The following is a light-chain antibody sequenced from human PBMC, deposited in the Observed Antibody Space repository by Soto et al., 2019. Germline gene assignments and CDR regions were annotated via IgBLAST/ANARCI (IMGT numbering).Light chain of an antibody. CDR1: QSVSSSY. CDR3: QQFRTSSWT. V-gene: IGKV3-20*01. Sequence: ESVLTQSPGTLSLSPGEKATLSCRASQSVSSSYLAWYQQKPGQAPRLLIYGASSRATGIPDRFSGSGSGTDFTLTVSRLEPEDFAVYYCQQFRTSSWTFGQGTKVDIK. J-gene: IGKJ1*01. CDR2: GAS.